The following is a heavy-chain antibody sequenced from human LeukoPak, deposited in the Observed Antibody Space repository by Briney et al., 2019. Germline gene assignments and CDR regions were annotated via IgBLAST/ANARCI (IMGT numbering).Heavy chain of an antibody. D-gene: IGHD6-19*01. V-gene: IGHV3-23*01. J-gene: IGHJ4*02. CDR1: GFTFSKYA. Sequence: GGSLRLSCAASGFTFSKYAMSWVRQAPGKGLEWVSGITGSSLTTYYADSVKGRFTISRDNSKRTLYLQMNSLRGEDTAVYYCAKATSSGWYLDYWGQGTQVTVSS. CDR2: ITGSSLTT. CDR3: AKATSSGWYLDY.